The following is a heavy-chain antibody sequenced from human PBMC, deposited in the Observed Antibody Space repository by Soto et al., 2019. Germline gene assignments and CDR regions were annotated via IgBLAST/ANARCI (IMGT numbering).Heavy chain of an antibody. J-gene: IGHJ3*02. CDR1: GASLGGFH. CDR2: LIHGGST. V-gene: IGHV4-34*12. CDR3: ARSPLGYGYVRQTWREVGDSFDI. D-gene: IGHD3-16*01. Sequence: ETLSLTCAIYGASLGGFHWTWLRQAPGKGLEWIGELIHGGSTNYNPSLKGRVSFSLDTSKNQFSLHLMSVTAADTAVYYWARSPLGYGYVRQTWREVGDSFDIWGRGTLVTVSS.